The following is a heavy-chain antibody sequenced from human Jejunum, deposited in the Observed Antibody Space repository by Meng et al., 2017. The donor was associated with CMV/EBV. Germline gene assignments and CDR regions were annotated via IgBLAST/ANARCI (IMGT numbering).Heavy chain of an antibody. CDR2: INAYNGDT. J-gene: IGHJ4*02. CDR3: ARASRVLGGFDY. D-gene: IGHD3-16*01. CDR1: GYTFTNYG. Sequence: QAQRVQSGGEVKNPGASVKVSCKASGYTFTNYGTTWVRQAPGQGLEWMGWINAYNGDTNYAQTLQGRVTMTTDTSTSTAYMELRSLRSDDTAVYYCARASRVLGGFDYWGQGTLVTVSS. V-gene: IGHV1-18*01.